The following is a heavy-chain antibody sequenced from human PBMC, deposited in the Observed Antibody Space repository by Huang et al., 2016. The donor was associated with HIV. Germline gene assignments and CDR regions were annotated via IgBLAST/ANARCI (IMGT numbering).Heavy chain of an antibody. J-gene: IGHJ4*02. Sequence: EVHLVESGGGLVRPGRSLRLSCAASGFTFRSYWMNWVRQDPGRGVEWVANINLGGSERFYVDSVRGRFTISRDNANNSVSLQLNSLKAEDTGVYYCARGFQAKPGDYWGQGTLVTVSS. V-gene: IGHV3-7*01. CDR3: ARGFQAKPGDY. CDR1: GFTFRSYW. CDR2: INLGGSER.